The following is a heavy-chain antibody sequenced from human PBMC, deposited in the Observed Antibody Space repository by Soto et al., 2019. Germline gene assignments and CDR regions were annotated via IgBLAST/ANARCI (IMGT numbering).Heavy chain of an antibody. J-gene: IGHJ6*02. Sequence: GSLRLSCAASGFTFSSYGMHWVRQAPGKGLEWVAVIWYDGSNKYYADSVKGRFTISRDNSKNTLYLQMNSLRAEDTAVYYCAREFVVRGVPSYSGIDVWAQGTTVTVSS. CDR3: AREFVVRGVPSYSGIDV. CDR2: IWYDGSNK. V-gene: IGHV3-33*01. CDR1: GFTFSSYG. D-gene: IGHD3-10*01.